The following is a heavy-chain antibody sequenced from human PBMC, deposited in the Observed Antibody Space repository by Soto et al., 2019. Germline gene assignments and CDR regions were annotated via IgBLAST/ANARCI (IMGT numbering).Heavy chain of an antibody. V-gene: IGHV1-8*01. J-gene: IGHJ4*02. CDR2: MNPNSGNT. CDR1: GYTFTSYD. D-gene: IGHD5-12*01. CDR3: ASVDIVATIGLDY. Sequence: ALVKVSCKASGYTFTSYDINWVRQATGQGLEWMGWMNPNSGNTGYAQKFQGRVTMTRNTSISTAYMELSSLRSEDTAVYYCASVDIVATIGLDYWGQGTLVTVSS.